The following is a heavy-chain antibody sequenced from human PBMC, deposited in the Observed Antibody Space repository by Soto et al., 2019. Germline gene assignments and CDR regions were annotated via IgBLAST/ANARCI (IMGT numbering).Heavy chain of an antibody. J-gene: IGHJ6*02. CDR3: ADPVVADTGMDV. CDR1: GGTFSSYP. V-gene: IGHV1-69*02. CDR2: IIPILGIA. D-gene: IGHD2-15*01. Sequence: QVQLVQSGAEVKKPGSSVNVSCKASGGTFSSYPISWVRQAPGQGLEWMGRIIPILGIANYAQKFQGRVTITADKSTSTAYKELRRLRAEETAVYYWADPVVADTGMDVWCQGTPVTVSS.